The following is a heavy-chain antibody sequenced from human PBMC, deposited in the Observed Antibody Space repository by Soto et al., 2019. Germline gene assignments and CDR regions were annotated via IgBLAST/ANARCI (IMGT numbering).Heavy chain of an antibody. Sequence: GGSLRLSCAASGFTFSSYAMSWVRQAPGKGLEWVSAISGSGGSTYYADSVKGRFTISRDNSKNTLYLQMNSLRAEDTAVYYCAKDDSSSWYIGLPTRVPYALFDYWGQGTLVTVSS. D-gene: IGHD6-13*01. CDR1: GFTFSSYA. CDR2: ISGSGGST. V-gene: IGHV3-23*01. J-gene: IGHJ4*02. CDR3: AKDDSSSWYIGLPTRVPYALFDY.